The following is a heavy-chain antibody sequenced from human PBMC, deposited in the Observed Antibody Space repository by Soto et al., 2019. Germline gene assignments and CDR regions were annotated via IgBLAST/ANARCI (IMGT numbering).Heavy chain of an antibody. V-gene: IGHV3-23*01. J-gene: IGHJ6*02. CDR2: ISCSGGST. D-gene: IGHD1-26*01. CDR1: GFTFTSCA. CDR3: AKDMVGVGGATQTLYYYGMDD. Sequence: GGSLTLSCVASGFTFTSCAMSWVRHAPGKGLEWVSAISCSGGSTHYADSVKGRCTILRDNSKNTLYLQMNSLRAEDTAVYYCAKDMVGVGGATQTLYYYGMDDRGQRTTVTAAS.